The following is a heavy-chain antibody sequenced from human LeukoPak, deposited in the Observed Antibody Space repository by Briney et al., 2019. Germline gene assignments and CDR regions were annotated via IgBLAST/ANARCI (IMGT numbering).Heavy chain of an antibody. Sequence: GGSLRLSCAASGFTFDDYGMSWVRQVPGKGLEWVSGISWNGGSTDYADSVKDRFTVSRDNAKSSLLLQMNSLRAEDTALYYCARDQAAVLPYFQHWGQGTLVIVSS. CDR2: ISWNGGST. CDR1: GFTFDDYG. D-gene: IGHD6-13*01. V-gene: IGHV3-20*04. J-gene: IGHJ1*01. CDR3: ARDQAAVLPYFQH.